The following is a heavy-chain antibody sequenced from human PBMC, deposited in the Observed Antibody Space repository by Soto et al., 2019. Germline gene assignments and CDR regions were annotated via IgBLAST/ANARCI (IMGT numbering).Heavy chain of an antibody. CDR1: GGSISSYY. CDR2: IYYSGST. Sequence: SETLSLTCTVSGGSISSYYWSWIRQPPGKGLEWIGYIYYSGSTNYNPSLKSRVTISVDTSKNQFSLKLSSVTAADTAVYYCARDLGSIAAAGTIGMDVWGQGTTVTVSS. V-gene: IGHV4-59*01. J-gene: IGHJ6*02. CDR3: ARDLGSIAAAGTIGMDV. D-gene: IGHD6-13*01.